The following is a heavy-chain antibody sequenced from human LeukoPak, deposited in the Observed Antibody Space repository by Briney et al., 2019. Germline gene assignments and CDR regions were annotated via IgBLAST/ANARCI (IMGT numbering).Heavy chain of an antibody. D-gene: IGHD3-22*01. CDR3: HRYYYDSSGLYYFDY. CDR2: IKQDGSEK. J-gene: IGHJ4*02. Sequence: PGGSLRLSCAASGFTFSSYWMSWVRQAPGKGLEWVANIKQDGSEKYYVDSVKGRFTISRDNAKNSLYLQMNSLRAEDTAVYYCHRYYYDSSGLYYFDYWGQGTLVTVSS. V-gene: IGHV3-7*01. CDR1: GFTFSSYW.